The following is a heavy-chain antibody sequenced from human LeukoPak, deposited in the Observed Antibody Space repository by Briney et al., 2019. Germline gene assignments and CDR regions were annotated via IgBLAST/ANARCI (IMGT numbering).Heavy chain of an antibody. CDR1: GGSISSDY. Sequence: SETLSLTCTVSGGSISSDYWNWIRQPQGKGLEWNGYIYYSGSTSYNPSLKSRVTISVDTSKNQFSLKLSSVTAADTAVYYCARGRGHSDNNGPELRTFDYWGQGTTVTVSS. J-gene: IGHJ4*03. CDR3: ARGRGHSDNNGPELRTFDY. CDR2: IYYSGST. V-gene: IGHV4-59*08. D-gene: IGHD3-22*01.